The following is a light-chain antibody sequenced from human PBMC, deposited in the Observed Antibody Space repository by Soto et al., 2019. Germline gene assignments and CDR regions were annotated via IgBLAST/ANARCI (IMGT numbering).Light chain of an antibody. V-gene: IGKV3-11*01. CDR1: QSVGTF. J-gene: IGKJ3*01. CDR2: DAS. Sequence: EIVLTQSPATLSLSPGERATLSCRASQSVGTFFAWYQQKPGQAPRLLIYDASSRATGIPARFSGSVSETDFTLTISSLEPEALAVYYCQHRSTFGPGTKVDLK. CDR3: QHRST.